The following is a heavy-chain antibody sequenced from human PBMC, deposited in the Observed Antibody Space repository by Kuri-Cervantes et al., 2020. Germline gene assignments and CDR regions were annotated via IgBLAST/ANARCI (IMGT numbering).Heavy chain of an antibody. V-gene: IGHV1-69*13. Sequence: SVKVSCKASGGTFSSYAISWVRQAPGQGLEWMGGIIPIFGTANYAQKFQGRVTITADESTSTAYMEPSSLRSEDTAVYYCARVQSFQNDYFDYWGQGTLVTVSS. D-gene: IGHD1-1*01. CDR1: GGTFSSYA. J-gene: IGHJ4*02. CDR2: IIPIFGTA. CDR3: ARVQSFQNDYFDY.